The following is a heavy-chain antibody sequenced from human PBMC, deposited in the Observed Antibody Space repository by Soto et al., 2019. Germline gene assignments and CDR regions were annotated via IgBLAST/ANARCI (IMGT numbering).Heavy chain of an antibody. Sequence: HPGGSLRLSCAASGFTFSSYAMSWVRQAPGKGLEWVSAISGSGGSTYYADSVKGRFTISRDNSKNTLYLQMNSLRAEDTAVYYCAKEQSVVVAATWYYWGQGTLVTVSS. CDR1: GFTFSSYA. CDR3: AKEQSVVVAATWYY. J-gene: IGHJ4*02. CDR2: ISGSGGST. V-gene: IGHV3-23*01. D-gene: IGHD2-15*01.